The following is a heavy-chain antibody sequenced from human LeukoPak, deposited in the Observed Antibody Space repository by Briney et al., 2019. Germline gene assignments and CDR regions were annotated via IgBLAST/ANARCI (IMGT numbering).Heavy chain of an antibody. J-gene: IGHJ5*02. CDR2: IKEDGSEK. V-gene: IGHV3-7*05. CDR3: ARASKPWLQLT. D-gene: IGHD5-24*01. CDR1: GFTFSNYW. Sequence: HPGGSLRLSCAASGFTFSNYWMIWVRPAQGKGLEWVGNIKEDGSEKRYADSVRGRFTISRDNAQTSIYLQMNSLRAEDTAVYYCARASKPWLQLTWGQGTLVTVSS.